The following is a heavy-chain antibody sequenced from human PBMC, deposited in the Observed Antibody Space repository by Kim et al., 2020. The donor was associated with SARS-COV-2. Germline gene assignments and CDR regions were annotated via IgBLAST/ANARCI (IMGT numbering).Heavy chain of an antibody. CDR2: INHSGST. D-gene: IGHD6-13*01. Sequence: SETLSLTCAVYGGSFSGYYWSWIRQPPGKGLEWIGEINHSGSTNYNPSLKSRVTISVDTSKNQFSLKLSSVTAADTAVYYCARRSEPDYKIAAAGIWYFDLWGRGTLVTVSS. V-gene: IGHV4-34*01. CDR1: GGSFSGYY. CDR3: ARRSEPDYKIAAAGIWYFDL. J-gene: IGHJ2*01.